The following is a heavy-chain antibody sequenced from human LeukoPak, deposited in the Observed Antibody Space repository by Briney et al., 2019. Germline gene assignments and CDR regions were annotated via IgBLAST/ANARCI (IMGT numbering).Heavy chain of an antibody. CDR1: GVSISSYY. CDR2: YYYSGNT. CDR3: ARAYSSSWSPKGWFDP. J-gene: IGHJ5*02. V-gene: IGHV4-59*01. D-gene: IGHD6-13*01. Sequence: PSETLPLTCTVSGVSISSYYWSWIRQPPGKGLEWIGYYYYSGNTNYNPSLKSRVTISEDTSKNQFSLRLFSVTAADTAVYYCARAYSSSWSPKGWFDPWGQGTLVTVSS.